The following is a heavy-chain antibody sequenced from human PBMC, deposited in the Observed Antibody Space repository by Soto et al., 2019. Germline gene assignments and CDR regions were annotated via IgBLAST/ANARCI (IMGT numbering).Heavy chain of an antibody. V-gene: IGHV1-18*01. CDR3: ARIYCSSPSCFDY. Sequence: ASVKVSCKASGYTFTSYGISWVRQAPGQGLEWMGWISPYNDNTNYAQKLQGRVTMTTDTSTSTVYMELRSLRSDDTAAYYCARIYCSSPSCFDYWGQGTLVTVSS. CDR2: ISPYNDNT. D-gene: IGHD2-2*01. J-gene: IGHJ4*02. CDR1: GYTFTSYG.